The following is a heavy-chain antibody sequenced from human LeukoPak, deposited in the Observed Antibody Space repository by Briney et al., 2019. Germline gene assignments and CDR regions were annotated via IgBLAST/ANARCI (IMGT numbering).Heavy chain of an antibody. CDR3: ARDFGATTTSTYYYYMDV. CDR2: MNPNSGNT. Sequence: GASVKVSCKASGYTFTSYDINWVRQATGQGLEWMGWMNPNSGNTGYAQKFQGRVTMTRNTSISTAYMELSSLRSEDTAVYYCARDFGATTTSTYYYYMDVWGKGTTVTVSS. J-gene: IGHJ6*03. CDR1: GYTFTSYD. V-gene: IGHV1-8*01. D-gene: IGHD1-26*01.